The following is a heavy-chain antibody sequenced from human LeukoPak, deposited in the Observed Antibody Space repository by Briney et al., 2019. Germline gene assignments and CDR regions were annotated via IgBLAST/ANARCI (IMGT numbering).Heavy chain of an antibody. CDR2: LYTNDNT. J-gene: IGHJ6*03. V-gene: IGHV4-61*02. CDR3: ARGVVTDDYYMDV. Sequence: SQTLSLTCSVSGGSISSGRYYWTWIPQPAGKGLEWIGRLYTNDNTNYDPSLESRVSISVDTSKSQFYLQLTSVTAAATAVYFCARGVVTDDYYMDVWGKGITVIVSS. D-gene: IGHD2-21*02. CDR1: GGSISSGRYY.